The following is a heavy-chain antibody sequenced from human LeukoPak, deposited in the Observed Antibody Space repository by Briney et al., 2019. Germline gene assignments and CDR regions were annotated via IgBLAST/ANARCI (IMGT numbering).Heavy chain of an antibody. CDR3: AREFRSYPNWFDP. CDR1: GGSISSGGYY. J-gene: IGHJ5*02. Sequence: SQTLSLTCTVSGGSISSGGYYWSWIRQHPGKGLEWIGYIYYSGSTYYNPSLKSRVTISVDTSKNQFSLKLSSVTAADTAVYYCAREFRSYPNWFDPWGQGTLVTVSS. D-gene: IGHD1-26*01. V-gene: IGHV4-31*03. CDR2: IYYSGST.